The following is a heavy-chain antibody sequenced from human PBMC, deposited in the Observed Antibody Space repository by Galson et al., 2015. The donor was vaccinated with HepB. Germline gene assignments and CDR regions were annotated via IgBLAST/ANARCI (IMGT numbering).Heavy chain of an antibody. CDR1: GGSISSYY. J-gene: IGHJ4*02. Sequence: ETLSLTCTVSGGSISSYYWSWIRQPPGKGLEWIGYTYYSGSTNYNPSLKSRVTISVDTSKNQFSLKLSSVTAADTAVYYCARVRIAAQLFDYWGQGTLVTVSS. CDR3: ARVRIAAQLFDY. D-gene: IGHD6-6*01. CDR2: TYYSGST. V-gene: IGHV4-59*01.